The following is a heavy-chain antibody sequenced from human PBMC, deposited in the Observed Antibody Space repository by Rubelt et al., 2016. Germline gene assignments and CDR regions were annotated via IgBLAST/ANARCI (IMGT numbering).Heavy chain of an antibody. Sequence: QLQLQESGPGLVKPSETLSLTCTVSGGSISSSSYYWGWIRQPPGKGLEWIGSIYYSGSTYYNPSLKSRVTISVDTSNNLFSLELSSVTAADTAGYYCARDPRSGWYGYYFDYWGQGTLLTVSS. CDR2: IYYSGST. V-gene: IGHV4-39*07. CDR1: GGSISSSSYY. D-gene: IGHD6-19*01. J-gene: IGHJ4*02. CDR3: ARDPRSGWYGYYFDY.